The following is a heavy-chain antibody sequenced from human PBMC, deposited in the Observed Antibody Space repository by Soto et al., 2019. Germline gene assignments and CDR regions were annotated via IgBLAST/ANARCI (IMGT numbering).Heavy chain of an antibody. CDR1: GDSIISSDFY. J-gene: IGHJ5*02. CDR3: ARHSLALRKNNWFDP. CDR2: ICYLGSS. Sequence: PSETLSLTCTVSGDSIISSDFYWGWVRQPPGKGLEWIGSICYLGSSYYNPSLKSRVTMSVDTSKNQFSLRLRSGTAADTALYFCARHSLALRKNNWFDPWGQGIMVTVSS. D-gene: IGHD3-3*02. V-gene: IGHV4-39*01.